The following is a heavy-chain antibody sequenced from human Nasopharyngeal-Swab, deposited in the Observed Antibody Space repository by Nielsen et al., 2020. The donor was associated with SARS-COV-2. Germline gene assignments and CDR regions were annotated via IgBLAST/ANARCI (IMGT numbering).Heavy chain of an antibody. V-gene: IGHV1-3*01. CDR1: GYTFTSYA. D-gene: IGHD6-13*01. CDR2: INAGNGNT. Sequence: ASVKVSCKASGYTFTSYAMHWVRQAPGRRLEWMGWINAGNGNTKYSQKFQGRVTITRDTSASTAYMELSSLRSEDTAVYYCARGIAAAGTLDYWGQGTLVTVSS. CDR3: ARGIAAAGTLDY. J-gene: IGHJ4*02.